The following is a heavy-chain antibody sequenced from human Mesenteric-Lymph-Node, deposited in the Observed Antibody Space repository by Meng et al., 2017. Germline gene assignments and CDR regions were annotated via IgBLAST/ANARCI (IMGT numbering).Heavy chain of an antibody. CDR2: IIPIFGTA. D-gene: IGHD3-22*01. Sequence: QGPLGQSGAWVKKPGSSGKVPCQAYGGTFSSYAISWVRQAPGQGLEWMGGIIPIFGTANYAQKFQGRVTITTDESTSTAYMELSSLRSEDTAVYYCARDDRRNWYFDLWGRGTLVTVSS. CDR3: ARDDRRNWYFDL. V-gene: IGHV1-69*05. J-gene: IGHJ2*01. CDR1: GGTFSSYA.